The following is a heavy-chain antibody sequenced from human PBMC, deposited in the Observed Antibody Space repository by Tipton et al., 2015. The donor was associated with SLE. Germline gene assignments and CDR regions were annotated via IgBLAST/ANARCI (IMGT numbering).Heavy chain of an antibody. D-gene: IGHD3-10*01. CDR2: IYHSGST. Sequence: TLSLTCAVSGYSISSGYYWGWIRQPPGKGLEWIGSIYHSGSTHYNSSLESRVTISVDTSKNHFSLKLNSVTAADTAVYYCARGLRITMVRGVPFDYWGQGTLVTVSS. CDR1: GYSISSGYY. V-gene: IGHV4-38-2*01. CDR3: ARGLRITMVRGVPFDY. J-gene: IGHJ4*02.